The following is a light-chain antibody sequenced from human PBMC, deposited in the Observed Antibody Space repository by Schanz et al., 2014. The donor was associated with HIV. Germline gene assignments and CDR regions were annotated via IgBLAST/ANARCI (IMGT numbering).Light chain of an antibody. CDR1: SSDVGGYNY. CDR3: SSYTSSREV. J-gene: IGLJ3*02. Sequence: QSALTQPASVSGSPGQSITISCTGTSSDVGGYNYVSWYQQHPGKAPKLMIYDVSNRPSGVSNRFSGSKSDNTASLTISGLQAEDEADYYCSSYTSSREVFGGGTKLTVL. CDR2: DVS. V-gene: IGLV2-14*03.